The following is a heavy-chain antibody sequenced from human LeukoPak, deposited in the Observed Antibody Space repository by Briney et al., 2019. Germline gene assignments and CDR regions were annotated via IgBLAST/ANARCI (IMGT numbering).Heavy chain of an antibody. CDR2: ISSSGSTI. D-gene: IGHD2-2*01. Sequence: GGSLRLSCAASGFTFSDYYMSWIRQAPGKGLEWVSYISSSGSTIYYADSVKGRFTISRDNAKNSLYLQMNSLRAEDTAVYSCARVGGSTSSPLPAYYFDYWGQGTLVTVSS. V-gene: IGHV3-11*04. CDR3: ARVGGSTSSPLPAYYFDY. CDR1: GFTFSDYY. J-gene: IGHJ4*02.